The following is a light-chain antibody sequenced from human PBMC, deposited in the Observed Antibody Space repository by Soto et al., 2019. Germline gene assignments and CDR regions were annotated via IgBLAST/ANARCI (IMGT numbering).Light chain of an antibody. CDR1: QSISSW. J-gene: IGKJ1*01. V-gene: IGKV1-5*03. CDR3: QYWSDYCWT. CDR2: NTS. Sequence: DIQLTQSPSTLSTSVGDRVTISCRASQSISSWLAWYQQKPGKAPKLLIYNTSNLESGVPLRFGGSGSGTEFTLTISSLQPDDFATYYCQYWSDYCWTFGQGTKVEIK.